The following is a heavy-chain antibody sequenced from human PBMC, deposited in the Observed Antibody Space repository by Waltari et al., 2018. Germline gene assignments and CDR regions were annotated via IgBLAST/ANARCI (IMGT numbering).Heavy chain of an antibody. CDR3: ARDRGLRGGYDS. CDR1: GGSISTYY. Sequence: VQLQESGPGLVKPSETLSLTCTVSGGSISTYYWSWIRPPAGKGLEWIGRIYATGSTNYNPSLKSRLSISLDKSKNQFSLNLSSVTAADTAVYYCARDRGLRGGYDSWGQGTLVTVSS. D-gene: IGHD5-12*01. J-gene: IGHJ5*02. CDR2: IYATGST. V-gene: IGHV4-4*07.